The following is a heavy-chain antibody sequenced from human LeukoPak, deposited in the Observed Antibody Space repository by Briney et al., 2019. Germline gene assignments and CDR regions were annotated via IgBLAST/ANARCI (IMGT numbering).Heavy chain of an antibody. CDR1: GGPFSGYY. J-gene: IGHJ6*02. CDR2: INHSGST. CDR3: ARGPGYSYGFYYYYYGMDV. V-gene: IGHV4-34*01. Sequence: SETLSLTCAVYGGPFSGYYWSWIRQPPGKGLEWIGEINHSGSTNYNPSLKSRVTISVDTSKNQFSLKLSSVTAADTAVYYCARGPGYSYGFYYYYYGMDVWGQGTTVTVSS. D-gene: IGHD5-18*01.